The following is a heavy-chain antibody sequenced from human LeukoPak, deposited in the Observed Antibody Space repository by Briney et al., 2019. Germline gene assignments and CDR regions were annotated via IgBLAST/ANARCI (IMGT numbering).Heavy chain of an antibody. J-gene: IGHJ6*03. CDR2: INHSGST. Sequence: KPSETLSLTCAVYGGSFSGYYWSWIRQPPGKGLEWIGEINHSGSTNYNPSLKSRVTISVDTSKNQFSLKLSSVTAADTAVYYCARPPRYCSSTSCYSGGYYYYYYMDVWGKGTTVTVSS. CDR3: ARPPRYCSSTSCYSGGYYYYYYMDV. V-gene: IGHV4-34*01. D-gene: IGHD2-2*02. CDR1: GGSFSGYY.